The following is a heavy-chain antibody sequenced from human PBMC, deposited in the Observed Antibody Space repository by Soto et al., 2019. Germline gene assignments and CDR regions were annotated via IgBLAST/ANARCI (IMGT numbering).Heavy chain of an antibody. Sequence: GGSLRLSCAASGFTFSSYGMHWVRQAPGKGLEWVAVILYDGRNKYYADSVKGRFTISRDNSKNSLYLQMNSLRAEDTAVYYCERDYDSSGYYSTVDYWGQGTLVTVSS. D-gene: IGHD3-22*01. CDR3: ERDYDSSGYYSTVDY. CDR2: ILYDGRNK. J-gene: IGHJ4*02. CDR1: GFTFSSYG. V-gene: IGHV3-30*03.